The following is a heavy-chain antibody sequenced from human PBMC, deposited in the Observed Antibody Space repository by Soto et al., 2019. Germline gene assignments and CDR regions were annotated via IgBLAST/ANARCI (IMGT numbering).Heavy chain of an antibody. J-gene: IGHJ4*02. CDR1: GYTFTSYG. Sequence: QIQLVQSGTEVREPGASVKVSCQASGYTFTSYGIIWVRQAPGQGLELMGWISGYNNNKNYAQKYQARVTMTTDTSTRTAYMELRSLRSDDTAVYYCARVGAIAPAEGDYWGQGPLVTVSS. CDR3: ARVGAIAPAEGDY. D-gene: IGHD6-13*01. CDR2: ISGYNNNK. V-gene: IGHV1-18*01.